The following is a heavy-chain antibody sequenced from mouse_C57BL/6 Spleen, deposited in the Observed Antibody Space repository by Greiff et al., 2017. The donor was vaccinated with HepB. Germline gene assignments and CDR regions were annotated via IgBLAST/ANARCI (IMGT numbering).Heavy chain of an antibody. J-gene: IGHJ1*03. CDR2: ISSGSSTI. V-gene: IGHV5-17*01. D-gene: IGHD2-4*01. Sequence: EVQRVESGGGLVKPGGSLKLSCAASGFTFSDYGMHWVRQAPEKGLEWVAYISSGSSTIYYADTVKGRFTLPRDNAKNTLFLQMTSLRSEDTAMYYCARLYDYDGYFDVWGTGTTVTVSS. CDR1: GFTFSDYG. CDR3: ARLYDYDGYFDV.